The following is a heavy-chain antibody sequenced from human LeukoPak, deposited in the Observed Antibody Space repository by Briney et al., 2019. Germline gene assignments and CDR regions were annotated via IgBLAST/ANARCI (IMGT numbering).Heavy chain of an antibody. CDR2: ISWNSGSI. D-gene: IGHD3-22*01. CDR1: GFTFDDYA. CDR3: ARGGLNYYDSSGS. Sequence: GGSLRLSCAASGFTFDDYAMHWVRQAPGKGLEWVSGISWNSGSIGYADSVKGRFTISRDNAKNSLYLQMNSLRDEDTAVYYCARGGLNYYDSSGSWGQGTLVTVSS. J-gene: IGHJ5*02. V-gene: IGHV3-9*01.